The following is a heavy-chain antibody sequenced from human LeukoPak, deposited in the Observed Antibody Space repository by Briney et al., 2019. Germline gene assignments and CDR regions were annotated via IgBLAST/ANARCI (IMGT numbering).Heavy chain of an antibody. Sequence: SVTVSCKASGGTFSSYTISWERQAPGQGLEWMGRIIPILGIANYAQKFQGRVTITADKSTSTAYMELSSLRSEDTAVYYCARENGMAGLDYWGQGTLVTVSS. CDR3: ARENGMAGLDY. V-gene: IGHV1-69*04. J-gene: IGHJ4*02. D-gene: IGHD6-19*01. CDR1: GGTFSSYT. CDR2: IIPILGIA.